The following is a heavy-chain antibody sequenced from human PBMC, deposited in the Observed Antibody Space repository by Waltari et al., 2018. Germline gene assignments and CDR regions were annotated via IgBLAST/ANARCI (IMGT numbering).Heavy chain of an antibody. CDR1: GGSLSSYY. Sequence: QVQLQESGPGLVKPSETLSLPCTVSGGSLSSYYWSWIRQPPGKGLEWIGYIYYSGSTTYNPSLKSRVTISVDTSKNQFSLKLSSVTAADTAVYYCARGGGGGIAARPVDYWGQGTLVTVSS. J-gene: IGHJ4*02. V-gene: IGHV4-59*01. D-gene: IGHD6-6*01. CDR2: IYYSGST. CDR3: ARGGGGGIAARPVDY.